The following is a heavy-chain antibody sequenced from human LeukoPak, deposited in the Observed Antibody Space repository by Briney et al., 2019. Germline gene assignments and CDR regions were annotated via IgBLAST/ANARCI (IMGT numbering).Heavy chain of an antibody. CDR2: INAAGRTT. CDR3: ARDPYNILTGPYFDY. D-gene: IGHD3-9*01. J-gene: IGHJ4*02. Sequence: GGSLRLSCVASGFKFRSYWMHWVRQAPGKGLVWVSRINAAGRTTDYADFVEGRFTISRDNAKNTLYLEINSLTAEDTAVYYCARDPYNILTGPYFDYWGLGTLVTVSS. V-gene: IGHV3-74*01. CDR1: GFKFRSYW.